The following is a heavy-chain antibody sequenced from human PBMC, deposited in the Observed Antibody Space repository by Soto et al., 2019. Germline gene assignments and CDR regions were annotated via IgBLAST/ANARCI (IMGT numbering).Heavy chain of an antibody. D-gene: IGHD1-26*01. Sequence: SETLSLTCAVYGGSFSAYYWSWVRQPPGRGLEWIGEIIHSESTKYNPSLKSRVTISVDTSKNQFSLKLSSVTAADTAVYYCARQRPTDGRWEFANYYGMDVWGQGTPVTVSS. CDR1: GGSFSAYY. CDR3: ARQRPTDGRWEFANYYGMDV. J-gene: IGHJ6*02. V-gene: IGHV4-34*12. CDR2: IIHSEST.